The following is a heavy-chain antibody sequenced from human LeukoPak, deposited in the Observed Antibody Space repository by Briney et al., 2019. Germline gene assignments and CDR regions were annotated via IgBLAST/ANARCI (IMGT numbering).Heavy chain of an antibody. Sequence: GGSLRLSCAASGFTFTSYSMNWVRQAPGKGLEWVSTISGGGGSTYYADSVKGRFTISRDDSRNTLYLQMNSLRPEDTAVYYCARDRLNRAYCGNDCYSAAFDYWGQGTLVTVSS. CDR3: ARDRLNRAYCGNDCYSAAFDY. CDR2: ISGGGGST. V-gene: IGHV3-23*01. J-gene: IGHJ4*02. CDR1: GFTFTSYS. D-gene: IGHD2-21*02.